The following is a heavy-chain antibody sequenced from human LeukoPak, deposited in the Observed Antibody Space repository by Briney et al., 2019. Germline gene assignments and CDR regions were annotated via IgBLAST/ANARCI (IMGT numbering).Heavy chain of an antibody. CDR2: ISYDGSNK. V-gene: IGHV3-30-3*01. D-gene: IGHD3-10*01. CDR3: ARGPIHGSGSQRIGYYYYYYGMDV. J-gene: IGHJ6*02. Sequence: GGSLRLSCAASGFTFSSYAMHWVRQAPGKGLEWVAVISYDGSNKYYADSVKGRFTISRDNSKNTLYLQMNSLRAEDTAVYYCARGPIHGSGSQRIGYYYYYYGMDVWGQGTTVTVSS. CDR1: GFTFSSYA.